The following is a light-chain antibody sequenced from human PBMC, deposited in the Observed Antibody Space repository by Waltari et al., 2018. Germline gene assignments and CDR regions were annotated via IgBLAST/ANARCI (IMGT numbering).Light chain of an antibody. Sequence: IAVTQSPDSLSASLGESVTINCKSSQSLLYGSNNKDYLAWYQQRPGQPPKLLIYWASARNSGIPDRFSGSGSGTNFTLTISSLQSVDVAMYFCLQYFSAPWTFGQGTRVDIK. CDR1: QSLLYGSNNKDY. V-gene: IGKV4-1*01. J-gene: IGKJ1*01. CDR3: LQYFSAPWT. CDR2: WAS.